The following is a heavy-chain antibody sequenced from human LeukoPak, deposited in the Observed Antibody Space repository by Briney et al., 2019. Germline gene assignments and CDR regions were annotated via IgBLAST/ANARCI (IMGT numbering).Heavy chain of an antibody. CDR2: INHSGST. V-gene: IGHV4-34*01. J-gene: IGHJ4*02. Sequence: SETLSLTCAVYGGSFSGYYWSWIRQPPGKGLEWIGEINHSGSTNYNPSLKSRVTISVDTSKNQFSLKLSSVTAADTAVYYCARGGSYYDFWSGYLSDDYRGQGTLVTVSS. CDR1: GGSFSGYY. D-gene: IGHD3-3*01. CDR3: ARGGSYYDFWSGYLSDDY.